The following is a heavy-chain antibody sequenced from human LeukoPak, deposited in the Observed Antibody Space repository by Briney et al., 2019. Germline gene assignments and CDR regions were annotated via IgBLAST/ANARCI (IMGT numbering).Heavy chain of an antibody. Sequence: SETLSLTCAVYGGSFSGYYWSWIRQPPGKGLEWIGEINHSGSTNYNPSLKSRATISVDTSKNQFSLKLSSVTAADTAVYYCARGRGYCTNGVCYRYYYYYMDVWGKGTTVTVSS. J-gene: IGHJ6*03. CDR3: ARGRGYCTNGVCYRYYYYYMDV. CDR2: INHSGST. V-gene: IGHV4-34*01. CDR1: GGSFSGYY. D-gene: IGHD2-8*01.